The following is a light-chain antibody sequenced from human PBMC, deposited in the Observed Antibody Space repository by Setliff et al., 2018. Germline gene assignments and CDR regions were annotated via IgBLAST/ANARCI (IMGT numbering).Light chain of an antibody. Sequence: QSVLTQPPSASRSPGQSVTISCTGTRSDVGGYKYVSWYQQHPGKAPKLIIYEVTKRPSGVPDRFSGSKSGNTASLTVSGLQAEDEADYYCSSYAANNNCVFGTGTKVTVL. CDR3: SSYAANNNCV. J-gene: IGLJ1*01. CDR1: RSDVGGYKY. CDR2: EVT. V-gene: IGLV2-8*02.